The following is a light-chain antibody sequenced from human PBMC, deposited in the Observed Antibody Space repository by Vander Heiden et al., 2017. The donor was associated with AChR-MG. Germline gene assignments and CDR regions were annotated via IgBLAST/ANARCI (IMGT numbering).Light chain of an antibody. CDR2: AAS. V-gene: IGKV1-27*01. J-gene: IGKJ3*01. CDR3: QKDNSAPFT. CDR1: QGISNY. Sequence: DIQMTQSPSSLSASVGDRVTIPCRATQGISNYLAWYQQKPVKVPKLLIYAASTLQSGVPSRFSGSGSVTDFTLTIISLHPEDVATYYCQKDNSAPFTFGHWTKVDIK.